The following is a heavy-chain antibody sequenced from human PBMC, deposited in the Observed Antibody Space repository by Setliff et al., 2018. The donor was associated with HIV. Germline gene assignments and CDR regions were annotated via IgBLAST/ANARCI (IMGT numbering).Heavy chain of an antibody. CDR1: GGTFSGYA. J-gene: IGHJ2*01. CDR3: ARDAGYYVWGSYRYFDL. CDR2: IIPIFGTA. V-gene: IGHV1-69*13. D-gene: IGHD3-16*01. Sequence: SVKVSCKASGGTFSGYAISWVRQAPGQGLEWMGGIIPIFGTANYAQKFQGRVTITADESTSTAYMELSSLRSEDTAVYYCARDAGYYVWGSYRYFDLWGRGTLVTVSS.